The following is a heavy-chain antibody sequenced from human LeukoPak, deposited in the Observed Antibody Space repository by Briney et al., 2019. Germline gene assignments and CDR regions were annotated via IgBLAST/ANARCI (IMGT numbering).Heavy chain of an antibody. D-gene: IGHD5-18*01. CDR2: TNTNSGNT. V-gene: IGHV1-8*01. CDR3: AVVDTAMAQIIPVDY. CDR1: GSTFTRYD. J-gene: IGHJ4*02. Sequence: ASVKPSCKASGSTFTRYDISWVRQSARQGVKGMGWTNTNSGNTGYAQKFQGRVTMTRNTSISTAYMELSSLRSEHTAVYYCAVVDTAMAQIIPVDYWGQGTLVTVSS.